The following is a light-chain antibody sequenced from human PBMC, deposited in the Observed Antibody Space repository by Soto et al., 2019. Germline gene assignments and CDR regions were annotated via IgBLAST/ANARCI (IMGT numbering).Light chain of an antibody. CDR3: QQYDSSSVT. CDR2: ATS. J-gene: IGKJ5*01. V-gene: IGKV3-20*01. Sequence: IISTQSPGTLSLSPGEGATLSCKASQTVISTHLAWYQQKPGQAPRLLIYATSNRATGIPDRFSGSGSGRDFTLTIDRLEPEDFAVYYCQQYDSSSVTFGQGTRLDLK. CDR1: QTVISTH.